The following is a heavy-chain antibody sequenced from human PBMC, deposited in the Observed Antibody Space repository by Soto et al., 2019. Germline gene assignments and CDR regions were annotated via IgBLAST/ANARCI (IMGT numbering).Heavy chain of an antibody. J-gene: IGHJ6*02. CDR1: GGTFSSYA. D-gene: IGHD2-21*02. V-gene: IGHV1-69*12. CDR2: IIPIFGTA. CDR3: ARGDPQPDCGGDCYYYYGMDV. Sequence: QVQLVQSGAEVKKPGSSVKVSCKASGGTFSSYAISWVRQAPGQGLEWMGGIIPIFGTANYAQKFQGRVTITADESTSTAYMELSSLRSEDTAVYYCARGDPQPDCGGDCYYYYGMDVWGQGTTVTVSS.